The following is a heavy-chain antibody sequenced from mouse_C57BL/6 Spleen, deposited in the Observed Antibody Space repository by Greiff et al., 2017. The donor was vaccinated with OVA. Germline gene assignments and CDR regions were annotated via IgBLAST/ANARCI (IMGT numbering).Heavy chain of an antibody. CDR3: ARLGPYGYYADY. CDR1: GYAFSSSW. CDR2: IYPGDGDT. D-gene: IGHD2-3*01. Sequence: QVQLKQSGPELVKPGASVKISCKASGYAFSSSWMNWVKQRPGKGLEWIGRIYPGDGDTNYNGKFKGKATLTADKSSSTAYMQLSSLTSEDSAVYFCARLGPYGYYADYWGQGTSVTVSS. J-gene: IGHJ4*01. V-gene: IGHV1-82*01.